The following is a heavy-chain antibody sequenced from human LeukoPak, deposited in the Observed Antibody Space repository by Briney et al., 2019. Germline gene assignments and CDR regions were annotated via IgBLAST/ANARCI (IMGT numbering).Heavy chain of an antibody. D-gene: IGHD2-2*01. CDR1: GFTFSSYA. Sequence: GGSLRLSCAASGFTFSSYAMHWVRQAPGKGLEWVAVISYDGSNKYYADSVKGRFTISRDNSKNTLYLQMNSLRAEDTAVYYCARPKAPIVVVPAALDYWGQGTLITVSS. CDR2: ISYDGSNK. J-gene: IGHJ4*02. V-gene: IGHV3-30-3*01. CDR3: ARPKAPIVVVPAALDY.